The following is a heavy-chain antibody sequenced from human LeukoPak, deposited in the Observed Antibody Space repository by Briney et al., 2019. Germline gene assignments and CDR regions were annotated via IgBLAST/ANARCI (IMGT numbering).Heavy chain of an antibody. J-gene: IGHJ5*02. CDR2: IIPILGIA. Sequence: ASVKVSCKSSGGTFSSYAISWVRQAPGQGIEWMGRIIPILGIANYAQKFQGRVTITADKSTSTAYMELSSLRSEDTAVYYCARMDPGGWFDPWGQGTLVTVSS. CDR1: GGTFSSYA. V-gene: IGHV1-69*04. CDR3: ARMDPGGWFDP. D-gene: IGHD2-2*03.